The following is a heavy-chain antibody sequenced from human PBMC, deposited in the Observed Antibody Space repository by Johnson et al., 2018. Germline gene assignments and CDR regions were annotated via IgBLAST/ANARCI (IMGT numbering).Heavy chain of an antibody. D-gene: IGHD3-16*01. J-gene: IGHJ6*03. CDR1: GGSISSYY. CDR3: ARVIRSPHGYHYYYYMDV. CDR2: IDNSGST. Sequence: QVQLVQSGPGLVKPSETLFLTCTVSGGSISSYYWSWIRQPQGKGLEWIGYIDNSGSTNYNPSLKSRGTKSVDTSKNQFSLKLSSVTAAAKPVYYCARVIRSPHGYHYYYYMDVWGKGTTVTVSS. V-gene: IGHV4-59*01.